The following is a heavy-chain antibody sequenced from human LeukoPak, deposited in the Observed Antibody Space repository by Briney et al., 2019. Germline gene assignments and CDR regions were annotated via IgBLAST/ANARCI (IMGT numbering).Heavy chain of an antibody. CDR1: GFTFSDHY. Sequence: GASLRLSCAASGFTFSDHYMDWVRQAPGKGLEWVGRFRDYANIYITDYGASEKGRFTISRDDSTNSLYLQMNNLKIEDTAVYYCARDFKHYDDLNSCTPFGYWGQGTLVTVSS. CDR2: FRDYANIYIT. V-gene: IGHV3-72*01. CDR3: ARDFKHYDDLNSCTPFGY. D-gene: IGHD3-16*01. J-gene: IGHJ4*02.